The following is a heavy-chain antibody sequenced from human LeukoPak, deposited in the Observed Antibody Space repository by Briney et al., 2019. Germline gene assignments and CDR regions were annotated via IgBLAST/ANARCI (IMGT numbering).Heavy chain of an antibody. CDR1: GGSFSGYY. V-gene: IGHV4-34*01. J-gene: IGHJ6*02. CDR2: INHSGST. CDR3: ARGARRGIAVAHHYYYGMDV. Sequence: SETLSLTCAVYGGSFSGYYWSWIRQPPGKGLEWIGEINHSGSTNYNPSLKSRVTISVDTSKDQFSLKLSSVTAADTAVYYCARGARRGIAVAHHYYYGMDVWGQGTTVTVSS. D-gene: IGHD6-19*01.